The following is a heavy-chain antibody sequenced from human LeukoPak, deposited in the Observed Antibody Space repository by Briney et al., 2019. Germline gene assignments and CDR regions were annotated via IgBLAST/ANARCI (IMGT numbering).Heavy chain of an antibody. D-gene: IGHD3-3*01. J-gene: IGHJ4*02. V-gene: IGHV3-23*01. Sequence: PGGSLRLSCAASGVAFSTYAIHWVRQAPGKGLEWVSIFSESGDVTYYVDSVKGRFAVSRDISKNTVNLQMNSLRAEDTAVYYCARGVPYDSWSGPHYSDYWGQGTLVTVSS. CDR3: ARGVPYDSWSGPHYSDY. CDR1: GVAFSTYA. CDR2: FSESGDVT.